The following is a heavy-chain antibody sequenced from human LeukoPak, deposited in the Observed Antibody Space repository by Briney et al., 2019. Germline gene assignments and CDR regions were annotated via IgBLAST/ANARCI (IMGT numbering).Heavy chain of an antibody. J-gene: IGHJ4*02. CDR2: IYHSGST. CDR1: GGSISSSNW. Sequence: SGTLSLTCAVSGGSISSSNWWSWVRQPPGKGLEWIGEIYHSGSTNYNPSLKSRVTMSLDTSRNQLSLKLSTVTAADTAVYYCARKDGDYWGQGTLVTVSS. CDR3: ARKDGDY. V-gene: IGHV4-4*02.